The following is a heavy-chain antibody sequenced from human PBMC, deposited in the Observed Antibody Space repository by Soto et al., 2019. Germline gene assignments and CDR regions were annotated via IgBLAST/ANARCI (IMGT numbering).Heavy chain of an antibody. D-gene: IGHD2-15*01. CDR1: GFSLSTSGVG. V-gene: IGHV2-5*01. CDR2: IYWNDDK. CDR3: AHRRGTSGGSYDNWFDP. J-gene: IGHJ5*02. Sequence: QITLKESGPPLVKPTQTLTLTCTFSGFSLSTSGVGVGWIRQPPGKALEWLALIYWNDDKRYSPSLKSRLTITKDTSKNQVVLTMTNMDPVDTATYYCAHRRGTSGGSYDNWFDPWGQGTLVTVSS.